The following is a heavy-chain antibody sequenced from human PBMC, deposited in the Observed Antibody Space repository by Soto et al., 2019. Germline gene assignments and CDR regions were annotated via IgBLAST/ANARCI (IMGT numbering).Heavy chain of an antibody. Sequence: PSETLSLTCTVSGGSVSRGGYYWSWIRQHPGKGLEWIGYIYYSGSTYYNPSLESRVTVSADTYKNQFSLKLSSVTAADTAVYYCACLYYYDSSGHSACSFDFLVQGTLVTV. V-gene: IGHV4-31*03. CDR2: IYYSGST. J-gene: IGHJ4*02. CDR1: GGSVSRGGYY. CDR3: ACLYYYDSSGHSACSFDF. D-gene: IGHD3-22*01.